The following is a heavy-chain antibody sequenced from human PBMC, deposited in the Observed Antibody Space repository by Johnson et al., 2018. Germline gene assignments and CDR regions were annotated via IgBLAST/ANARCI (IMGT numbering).Heavy chain of an antibody. Sequence: QVQLVQSGGGVVQPGGSXRLSCAASGFTFSNYGMHWVRQAPGKGLEWVAVMSYDGSNKNYADSVKGQFTISRENSKNTLYLQRNNPRAEDTAGYYCAKERRADYYYSDRDVWGQGTTVTVSS. CDR2: MSYDGSNK. CDR1: GFTFSNYG. V-gene: IGHV3-30*18. CDR3: AKERRADYYYSDRDV. J-gene: IGHJ6*02.